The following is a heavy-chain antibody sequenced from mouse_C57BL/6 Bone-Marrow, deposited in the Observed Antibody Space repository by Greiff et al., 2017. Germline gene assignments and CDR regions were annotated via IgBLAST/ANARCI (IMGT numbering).Heavy chain of an antibody. V-gene: IGHV1-85*01. CDR2: IYPRDGST. J-gene: IGHJ1*03. CDR3: ARDYGSSYWYFDV. CDR1: GYTFTGYD. Sequence: QVQLQQSGPELVKPGASVKLSCKASGYTFTGYDINWVKQRPGQGLEWIGWIYPRDGSTKYNEKFKGKATLTVDTSSSTAYMERHSLTSEDSAVYFCARDYGSSYWYFDVWGTGTTVTVSS. D-gene: IGHD1-1*01.